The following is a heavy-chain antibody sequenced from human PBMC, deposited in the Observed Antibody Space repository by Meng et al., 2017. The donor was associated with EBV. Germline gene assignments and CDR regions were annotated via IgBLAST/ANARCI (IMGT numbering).Heavy chain of an antibody. J-gene: IGHJ4*02. Sequence: QVHVGSSGAEGKKPGAALKVSCKASVYTFTSYGISWVRPAPGQGLEWMGWISAYNGNTNYAQKLQGRVTMTTDTSTSTAYMELRSLRSDDTAVYYCARGLDYFDYWGQGTLVTVSS. CDR1: VYTFTSYG. V-gene: IGHV1-18*01. CDR3: ARGLDYFDY. CDR2: ISAYNGNT.